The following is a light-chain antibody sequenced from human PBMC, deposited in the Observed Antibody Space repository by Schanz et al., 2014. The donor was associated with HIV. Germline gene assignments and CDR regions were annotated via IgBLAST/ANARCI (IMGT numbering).Light chain of an antibody. CDR1: SSNIGSNF. J-gene: IGLJ3*02. CDR3: QTYDYRLSGSRV. Sequence: QSVLTQPPSASGTPGQRVTISCSGSSSNIGSNFVYWYQQLPGTAPKLLIYSNNQRPSGVPDRFSGSKSGTSASLAITGLQAEDEADYYCQTYDYRLSGSRVFGGGTKLTVL. CDR2: SNN. V-gene: IGLV1-47*02.